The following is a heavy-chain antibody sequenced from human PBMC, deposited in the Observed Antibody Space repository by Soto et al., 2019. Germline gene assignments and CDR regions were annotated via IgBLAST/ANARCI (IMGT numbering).Heavy chain of an antibody. CDR3: ARDREPYSSTSLNYYYYYGMDV. J-gene: IGHJ6*02. D-gene: IGHD6-13*01. CDR1: GFTFSSYS. V-gene: IGHV3-21*01. Sequence: PGGSLRLSCAASGFTFSSYSMNWVRQAPGKGLEWVSSISSSSSYIYYADSVKGRFTISRDNAKNSLYLQMNSLRAEDTAVYYCARDREPYSSTSLNYYYYYGMDVWGQGTTVTVSS. CDR2: ISSSSSYI.